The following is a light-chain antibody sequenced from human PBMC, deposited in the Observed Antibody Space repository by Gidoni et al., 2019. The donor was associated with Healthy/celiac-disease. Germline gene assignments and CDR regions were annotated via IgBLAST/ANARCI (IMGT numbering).Light chain of an antibody. Sequence: DIQTTQHPSSLSASVGDSVTITCRARQSISNYSNWYQQTPGKAPKLLIYAASSLQSGVPSRFSGRGSGTDFTLTISSLQPEDFATYYCQQSYSTPWTFXXXTKVEIK. CDR3: QQSYSTPWT. J-gene: IGKJ1*01. CDR2: AAS. CDR1: QSISNY. V-gene: IGKV1-39*01.